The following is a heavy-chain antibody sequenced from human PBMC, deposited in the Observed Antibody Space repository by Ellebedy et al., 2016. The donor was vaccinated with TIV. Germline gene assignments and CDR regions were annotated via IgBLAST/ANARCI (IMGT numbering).Heavy chain of an antibody. D-gene: IGHD6-13*01. CDR1: GFTFSGFT. Sequence: GGSLRLSCAASGFTFSGFTMNWVRQAPGKGLEWVSSISSRGTYIHNADSVKGRFIISRDNAKNSLYLQMNSLRVEDTAIYYCARPAAAYSSSWYDFDCWGQGTLVTVSS. CDR2: ISSRGTYI. J-gene: IGHJ4*02. V-gene: IGHV3-21*01. CDR3: ARPAAAYSSSWYDFDC.